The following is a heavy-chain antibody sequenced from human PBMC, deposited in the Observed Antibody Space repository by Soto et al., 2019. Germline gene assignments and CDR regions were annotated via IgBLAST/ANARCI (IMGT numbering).Heavy chain of an antibody. V-gene: IGHV3-23*01. CDR3: AKRTVGWYFDL. D-gene: IGHD4-17*01. J-gene: IGHJ2*01. Sequence: PGGSVGLSCAASGVTFSSYAMSWVRQAPGKGLEWVSAISGSGGSTYYADSVKGRFTISRDNSKNTLYLQMNSLRAEDTAVYYCAKRTVGWYFDLWGRGTLVTVSS. CDR1: GVTFSSYA. CDR2: ISGSGGST.